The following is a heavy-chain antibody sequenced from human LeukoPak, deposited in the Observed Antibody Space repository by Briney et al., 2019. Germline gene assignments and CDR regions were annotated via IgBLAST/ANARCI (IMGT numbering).Heavy chain of an antibody. J-gene: IGHJ4*02. Sequence: ASVKVSCKASGYTFSSYGISWVRQAPGQGLEWMGWISTYNGNTNYAEKFQGRVTMTRDTSTSTVYMDLSSLRSEDTAVYYCARGGVYNWNHVDYWGQGTLVTVSS. CDR3: ARGGVYNWNHVDY. CDR2: ISTYNGNT. D-gene: IGHD1-20*01. V-gene: IGHV1-18*01. CDR1: GYTFSSYG.